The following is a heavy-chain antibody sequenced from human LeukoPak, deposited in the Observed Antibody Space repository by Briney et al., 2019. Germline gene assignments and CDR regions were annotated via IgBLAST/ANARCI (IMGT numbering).Heavy chain of an antibody. CDR3: ARDGDCSGGSCPFDY. CDR1: GGTFSSYA. D-gene: IGHD2-15*01. Sequence: ASVKVSCKASGGTFSSYAISWVRQAPGQGLEWMGGIIPIFGTANYAQKFQGRVTITTDESTSTAYMELSSLRSEDTAVYYCARDGDCSGGSCPFDYWGQGTLVTVSS. CDR2: IIPIFGTA. V-gene: IGHV1-69*05. J-gene: IGHJ4*02.